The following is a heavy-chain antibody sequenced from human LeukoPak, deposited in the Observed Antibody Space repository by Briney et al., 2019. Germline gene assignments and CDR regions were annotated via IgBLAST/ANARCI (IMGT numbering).Heavy chain of an antibody. CDR2: ISGSGDGT. D-gene: IGHD3-3*01. CDR3: AKGDYDFWSGYYPYYFDY. J-gene: IGHJ4*02. V-gene: IGHV3-23*01. Sequence: GGSLRLSCAASGFTFRSYAMSWVRQAPGKGLEWVSVISGSGDGTYFADSVKGRFTISRDNSKNTLYLQMNSLRAEDTAVYFCAKGDYDFWSGYYPYYFDYWGQGTLVTVSS. CDR1: GFTFRSYA.